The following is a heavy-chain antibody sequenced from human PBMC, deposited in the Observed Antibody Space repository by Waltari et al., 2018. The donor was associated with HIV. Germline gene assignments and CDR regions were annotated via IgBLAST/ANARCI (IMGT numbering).Heavy chain of an antibody. J-gene: IGHJ5*02. Sequence: QVQLQQWGAGLLKPSETLSLTCAVYGGSFSGYYWSWIRQPPGTGLEWIGEINHSGSTNHNPSLKSRVTISVDTSKNQFSRKLSSVTAADTAVYYCARGRRNYMIVVVITTNWFDPWGQGTLVTVSS. CDR3: ARGRRNYMIVVVITTNWFDP. V-gene: IGHV4-34*01. D-gene: IGHD3-22*01. CDR1: GGSFSGYY. CDR2: INHSGST.